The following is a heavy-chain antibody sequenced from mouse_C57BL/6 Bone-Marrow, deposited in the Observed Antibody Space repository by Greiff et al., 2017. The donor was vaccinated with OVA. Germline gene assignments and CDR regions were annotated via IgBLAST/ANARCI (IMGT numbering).Heavy chain of an antibody. CDR1: GYTFTDYY. CDR3: ARIYDYGAMDY. Sequence: VQLQQSGPELVKPGASVKISCKASGYTFTDYYMNWVKQSHGKSLEWIGDINPNNGGTSYNQKFKGKATLTVDKSSSTAYMELRSLTSEDSAVYYCARIYDYGAMDYWGQGTSVTVSS. CDR2: INPNNGGT. D-gene: IGHD2-4*01. V-gene: IGHV1-26*01. J-gene: IGHJ4*01.